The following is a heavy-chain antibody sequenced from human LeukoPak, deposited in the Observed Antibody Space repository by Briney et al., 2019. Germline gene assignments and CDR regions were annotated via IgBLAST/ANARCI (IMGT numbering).Heavy chain of an antibody. CDR1: GFTFSTYW. D-gene: IGHD2-21*02. CDR2: ISSDGTRT. J-gene: IGHJ5*02. Sequence: GGSLRLSCAVSGFTFSTYWMHWVRQAPGKGPVWVSRISSDGTRTSYVDSVRGRFTISRDNAKDTLYLQMNSLRVEDTAVYYCARSPNCGGDCSWGQGTLVTVSS. V-gene: IGHV3-74*01. CDR3: ARSPNCGGDCS.